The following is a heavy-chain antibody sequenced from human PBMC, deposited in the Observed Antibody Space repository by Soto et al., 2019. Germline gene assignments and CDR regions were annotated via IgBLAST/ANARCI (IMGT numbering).Heavy chain of an antibody. J-gene: IGHJ4*02. Sequence: GESLKISCAASGFTFSSYAMSWVRQAPGKGLEWVSAISGSGGSTYYADSVKGRFTISRDNSKNTLYLQMNSLRAEDTAVYYCAKVGPMYSSSWYYFDYWGQGTLVTVSS. CDR2: ISGSGGST. D-gene: IGHD6-13*01. CDR3: AKVGPMYSSSWYYFDY. V-gene: IGHV3-23*01. CDR1: GFTFSSYA.